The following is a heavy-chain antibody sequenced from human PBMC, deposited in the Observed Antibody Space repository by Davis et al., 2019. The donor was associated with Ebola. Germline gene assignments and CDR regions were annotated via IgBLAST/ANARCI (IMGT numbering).Heavy chain of an antibody. CDR1: GFTFSHSI. J-gene: IGHJ4*02. Sequence: PGGSLRLSCAASGFTFSHSIMSWVRQSPGKGLEWVSSISDSTGATSYTDSVKGRFTVSRDNSKNTVDLHMNSLRVEDTAVYYCAKRWQVRYFGYWGQGTLVTVSS. V-gene: IGHV3-23*01. CDR3: AKRWQVRYFGY. CDR2: ISDSTGAT. D-gene: IGHD4-23*01.